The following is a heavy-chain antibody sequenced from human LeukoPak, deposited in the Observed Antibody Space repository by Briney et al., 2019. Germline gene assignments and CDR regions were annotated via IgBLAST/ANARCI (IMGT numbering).Heavy chain of an antibody. Sequence: PSETLSLTCTVSGGYIRSYYWSWIRQPPGKGLEWIGYIYYSGSTNYNPSLKSRVTISVDTSKNQFSLKLSSVTAADTAIYYCARTSRSNWNDVHWDYWGQGTLVTVSS. CDR1: GGYIRSYY. D-gene: IGHD1-20*01. J-gene: IGHJ4*02. V-gene: IGHV4-59*01. CDR2: IYYSGST. CDR3: ARTSRSNWNDVHWDY.